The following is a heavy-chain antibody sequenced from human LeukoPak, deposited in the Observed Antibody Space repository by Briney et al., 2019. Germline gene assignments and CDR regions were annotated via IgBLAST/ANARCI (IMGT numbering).Heavy chain of an antibody. Sequence: SEALSLTCTVSGASISSLHWSWVRQPPGKGLEWIGYIDGSGSPNYNPSLKGRVTISEDTSKSRFSLRLTSVTAADAAVYYCARGGFYFLYLSQGTLVTVSS. CDR3: ARGGFYFLY. CDR1: GASISSLH. V-gene: IGHV4-59*11. D-gene: IGHD3-16*01. J-gene: IGHJ4*02. CDR2: IDGSGSP.